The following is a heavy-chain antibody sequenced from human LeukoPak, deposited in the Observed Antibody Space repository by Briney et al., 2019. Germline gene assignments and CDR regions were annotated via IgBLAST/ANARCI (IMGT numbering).Heavy chain of an antibody. J-gene: IGHJ3*02. CDR3: AKGEDSDTSWPDAFDI. Sequence: GGSLRLSCAASGFTFSSYAMSRVRQAPGKGLEWVSAISGSGGSTYYADSVKGRFTISRDNSKNTLYLQMNSLRAEDTAVYYCAKGEDSDTSWPDAFDIWGQGTMVTVSS. V-gene: IGHV3-23*01. CDR2: ISGSGGST. D-gene: IGHD5-18*01. CDR1: GFTFSSYA.